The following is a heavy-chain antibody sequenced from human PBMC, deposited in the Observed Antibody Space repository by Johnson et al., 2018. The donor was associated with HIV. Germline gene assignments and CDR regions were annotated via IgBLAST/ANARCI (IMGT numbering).Heavy chain of an antibody. CDR2: ISSSGST. D-gene: IGHD3-22*01. J-gene: IGHJ3*02. V-gene: IGHV3-11*01. CDR1: GFTFSDYY. Sequence: GGGLVKPGGSLRLSCAASGFTFSDYYMSWIRQAPGKGLEWVSYISSSGSTYYADSVKGRFTISRDNSKNTLYLQMNSLRAEDTAVYYCAKDLFYYDSTGDAFDIWGQGTMVTVSS. CDR3: AKDLFYYDSTGDAFDI.